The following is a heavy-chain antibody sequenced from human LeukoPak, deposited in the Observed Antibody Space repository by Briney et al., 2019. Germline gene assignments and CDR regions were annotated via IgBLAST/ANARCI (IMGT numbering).Heavy chain of an antibody. D-gene: IGHD5-18*01. CDR3: ARRAYNYGMYYFDY. Sequence: SETLSLTCTVSGGSISSTSYYWGWIRQPPGKGLEWIGSIYYRGNTYYNPSFKSRVTMSVDTSKNQFSLKLSSVTSADTAVYYCARRAYNYGMYYFDYWDQGTLVTVSS. CDR2: IYYRGNT. V-gene: IGHV4-39*01. CDR1: GGSISSTSYY. J-gene: IGHJ4*02.